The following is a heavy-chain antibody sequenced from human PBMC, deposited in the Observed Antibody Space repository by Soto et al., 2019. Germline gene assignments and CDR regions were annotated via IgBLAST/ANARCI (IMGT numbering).Heavy chain of an antibody. D-gene: IGHD3-22*01. CDR3: ARVVGWLLGHFDY. CDR2: IWYDGSNK. V-gene: IGHV3-33*01. J-gene: IGHJ4*02. CDR1: GFTFSSYG. Sequence: QVQLVESGGGVVQPGRSLRLSCAASGFTFSSYGMHWVRQAPGKGLEWVAVIWYDGSNKYYADSVKGRFTISRDNSKNTLYLQMNSLRAEDTAVYYCARVVGWLLGHFDYWGQGTLVTVSS.